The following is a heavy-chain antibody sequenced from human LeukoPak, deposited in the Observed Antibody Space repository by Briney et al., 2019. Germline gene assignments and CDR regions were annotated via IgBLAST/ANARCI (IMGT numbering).Heavy chain of an antibody. D-gene: IGHD4-17*01. Sequence: GGSLRLSCAASGFTFSSYTMNWVRQAPGKGLEWVASISVNSDHKPYADSVKGRFTISRDNAKNSLYLQMNSLAVDDTAVYFCTRGSYGDYEYWGQGNLVIVSS. CDR2: ISVNSDHK. CDR3: TRGSYGDYEY. V-gene: IGHV3-21*01. CDR1: GFTFSSYT. J-gene: IGHJ4*02.